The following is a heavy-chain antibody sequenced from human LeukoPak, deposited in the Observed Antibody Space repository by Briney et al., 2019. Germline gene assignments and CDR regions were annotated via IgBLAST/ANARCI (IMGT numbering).Heavy chain of an antibody. CDR3: ARHVMRRSGQSGNTMVRGVSRYYYYYMDV. CDR2: INHSGST. V-gene: IGHV4-34*01. CDR1: GGSFSGYY. Sequence: SETLSLTCAVYGGSFSGYYWSWIRQPPGKGLEWIGEINHSGSTNYNPSLKSRVTISVDTSKNQFSLKLGSVTAADTAVYYCARHVMRRSGQSGNTMVRGVSRYYYYYMDVWGKGTTVTISS. D-gene: IGHD3-10*01. J-gene: IGHJ6*03.